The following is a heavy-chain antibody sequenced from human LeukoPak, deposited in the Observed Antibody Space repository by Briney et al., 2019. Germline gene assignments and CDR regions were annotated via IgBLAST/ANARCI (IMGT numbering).Heavy chain of an antibody. CDR1: GLTFRSYE. J-gene: IGHJ6*02. CDR3: ARYYGSGSYVTGGMDV. V-gene: IGHV3-48*03. D-gene: IGHD3-10*01. CDR2: ISTGGSTT. Sequence: GGSLRLSCAASGLTFRSYEMSWVRQAPGKGLEWLSYISTGGSTTHYADSVKGRFTMSRDNVKNSLYLQMNSLRAEDTAVYYCARYYGSGSYVTGGMDVWGQGTTVTVSS.